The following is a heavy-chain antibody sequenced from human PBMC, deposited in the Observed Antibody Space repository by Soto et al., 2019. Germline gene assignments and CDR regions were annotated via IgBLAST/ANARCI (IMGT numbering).Heavy chain of an antibody. Sequence: KTSETLSLTCTVSGGSISSGGYYWSWIRQHPGKGLEWIGHIYDSVNTYYSPSLRSRVTISADMSKNQFSLNLRSVTAADTAVYYCARVDHRGYFAILTDYWGQGTLVTVSS. CDR2: IYDSVNT. V-gene: IGHV4-31*03. J-gene: IGHJ4*02. CDR1: GGSISSGGYY. D-gene: IGHD3-9*01. CDR3: ARVDHRGYFAILTDY.